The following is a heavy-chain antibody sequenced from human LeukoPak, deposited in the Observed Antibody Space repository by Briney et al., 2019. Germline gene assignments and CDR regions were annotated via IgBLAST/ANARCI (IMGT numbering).Heavy chain of an antibody. V-gene: IGHV3-64D*06. Sequence: PGGSLRLSCSTSGFTFSIYTMYWVRQAPGKGLEYVSTISGSGLGGATYYADSAKGRFTISRDNSKSTLYLQMNSLRPEDTAVYYCVKKHCSGGGCPNYFDYWGQGTLVTVSS. D-gene: IGHD2-15*01. CDR2: ISGSGLGGAT. J-gene: IGHJ4*02. CDR1: GFTFSIYT. CDR3: VKKHCSGGGCPNYFDY.